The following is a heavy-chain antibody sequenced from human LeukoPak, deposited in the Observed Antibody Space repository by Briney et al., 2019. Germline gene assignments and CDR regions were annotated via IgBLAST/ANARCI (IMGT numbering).Heavy chain of an antibody. CDR3: ARLMATTLLHYYYYDMDV. V-gene: IGHV4-39*01. Sequence: SETLSLTCTVSGGSISSSSYYWGWIRQPPGKGLEWIGSIYYSGSTYYNPSLKSRVTISVDTSKNQFSLKLSSVTAADTAVYYCARLMATTLLHYYYYDMDVWGKGTTVTVSS. J-gene: IGHJ6*03. CDR1: GGSISSSSYY. D-gene: IGHD5-24*01. CDR2: IYYSGST.